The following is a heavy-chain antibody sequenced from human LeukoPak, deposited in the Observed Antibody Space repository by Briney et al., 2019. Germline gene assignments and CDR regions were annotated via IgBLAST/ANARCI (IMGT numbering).Heavy chain of an antibody. CDR1: GYTFTGYY. Sequence: ASVKVSCKASGYTFTGYYMHWVRQAPGQVLEWMGWINPNSGGTNYAQKFQGRVTMTRDTSISTAYMELSRLRSDDTAVYYCARAPGVVVLAADLTLDYWGQGTLVTVSS. CDR2: INPNSGGT. V-gene: IGHV1-2*02. CDR3: ARAPGVVVLAADLTLDY. J-gene: IGHJ4*02. D-gene: IGHD2-15*01.